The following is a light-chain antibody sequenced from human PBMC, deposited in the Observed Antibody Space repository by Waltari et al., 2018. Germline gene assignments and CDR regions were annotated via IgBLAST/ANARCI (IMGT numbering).Light chain of an antibody. CDR3: QQYYSYPRT. CDR2: AAS. V-gene: IGKV1-8*01. Sequence: IRMTQSPSSFSASTGDRVTITCRASQGISSYLAWYQQKPGKAPKLLIYAASTLQSGVPSRFSGSGSGTDFTLTISCLQSEDFATYYCQQYYSYPRTFGQGTKVEI. J-gene: IGKJ1*01. CDR1: QGISSY.